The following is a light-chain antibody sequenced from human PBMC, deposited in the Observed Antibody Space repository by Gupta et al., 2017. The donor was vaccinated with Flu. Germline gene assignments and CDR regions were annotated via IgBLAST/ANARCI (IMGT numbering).Light chain of an antibody. J-gene: IGKJ5*01. CDR3: QQYADWPPIT. V-gene: IGKV3-15*01. CDR1: QSVSSN. CDR2: GAS. Sequence: EIVMTQSQDTLSVSPGERATLSCRASQSVSSNLAWYQHKPGLAPRLLIYGASTRATGIADRFSGSGSGTEFTLTISSLQSEDFAVYYCQQYADWPPITFGQGTRLEIK.